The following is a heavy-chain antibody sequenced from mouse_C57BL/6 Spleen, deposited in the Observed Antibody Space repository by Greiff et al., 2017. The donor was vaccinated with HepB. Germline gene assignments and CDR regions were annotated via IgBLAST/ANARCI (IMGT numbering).Heavy chain of an antibody. CDR3: ARPGPDYYAMDY. V-gene: IGHV5-17*01. Sequence: EVKLVESGGGLVKPGGSLKLSCAASGFTFSDYGMHWVRQAPEKGLEWVAYISSGSSTIYYADTVKGRFTISRDNAKNTLFLQMTSLRSEDTAMYYCARPGPDYYAMDYWGQGTSVTVSS. CDR1: GFTFSDYG. D-gene: IGHD4-1*01. CDR2: ISSGSSTI. J-gene: IGHJ4*01.